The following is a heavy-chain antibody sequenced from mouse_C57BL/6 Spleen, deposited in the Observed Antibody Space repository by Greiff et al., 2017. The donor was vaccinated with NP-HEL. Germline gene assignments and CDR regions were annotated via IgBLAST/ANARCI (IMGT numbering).Heavy chain of an antibody. CDR3: ARWDYYYGYYYAMDY. CDR2: IYPGDGDT. CDR1: GYAFSSYW. V-gene: IGHV1-80*01. J-gene: IGHJ4*01. Sequence: QVQLQQSGAELVKPGASVKISCKASGYAFSSYWMNWVKQRPGKGLEWIGQIYPGDGDTNYNGKFKGKATLTADKSSSTAYMQLSSLTSEDSAVYFCARWDYYYGYYYAMDYWGQGTSVTVSS. D-gene: IGHD1-1*01.